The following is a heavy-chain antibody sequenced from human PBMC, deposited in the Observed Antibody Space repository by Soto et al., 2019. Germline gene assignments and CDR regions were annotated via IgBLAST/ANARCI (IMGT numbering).Heavy chain of an antibody. J-gene: IGHJ4*02. Sequence: SVKVSCKVSGYTLTELSMHWGRQAPGKGLEWMGGFDPEDGETIYAQKFQGRVTMTEDTSTDTAYMELSSLRSEDTAVYYCATDGSRYSSGWYVFWGQGTLVTVSS. CDR3: ATDGSRYSSGWYVF. CDR2: FDPEDGET. D-gene: IGHD6-19*01. CDR1: GYTLTELS. V-gene: IGHV1-24*01.